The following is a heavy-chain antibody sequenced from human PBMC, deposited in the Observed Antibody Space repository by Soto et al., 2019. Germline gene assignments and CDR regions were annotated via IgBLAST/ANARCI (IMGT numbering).Heavy chain of an antibody. CDR1: GYSISSSNW. D-gene: IGHD3-3*01. V-gene: IGHV4-28*03. J-gene: IGHJ6*02. CDR3: ARVFGSGGMDF. Sequence: SETLSLTCAVSGYSISSSNWWGWIRQPPGKGLEWIGYIYYSGTTYYNPSLKSRVTMSVDTSKNQFSLKLTSVTAADTAVYYCARVFGSGGMDFWGQGTTVTVFS. CDR2: IYYSGTT.